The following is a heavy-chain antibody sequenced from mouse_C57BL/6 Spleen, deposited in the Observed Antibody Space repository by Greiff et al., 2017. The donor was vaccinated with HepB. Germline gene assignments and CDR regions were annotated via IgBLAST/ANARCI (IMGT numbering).Heavy chain of an antibody. CDR2: ISSGSSTI. CDR3: AKPSGYGQCAY. J-gene: IGHJ3*01. D-gene: IGHD2-2*01. V-gene: IGHV5-17*01. Sequence: EVQRMESGGGLVKPGGSLKLSCAASGFTFSDYGMHWVRQAPEKGLEWVAYISSGSSTIYYADTVKGRFTISRDNAKNTLFLQMTSLRSEDTAMYYCAKPSGYGQCAYWGQGTLVTVSA. CDR1: GFTFSDYG.